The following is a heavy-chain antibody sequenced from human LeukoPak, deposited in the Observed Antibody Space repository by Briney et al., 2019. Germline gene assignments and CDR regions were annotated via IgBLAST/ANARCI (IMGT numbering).Heavy chain of an antibody. Sequence: NPGGSLRLSCAASGFTFSSYAMSWVRQAPGKGLEWVSAISGSGGSTYYADSVKGRFTISRDNSKNTLHLQMNSLRAEDTAVYYCAKDCDGGGSCYFDVWGKGTTVTVSS. V-gene: IGHV3-23*01. CDR2: ISGSGGST. J-gene: IGHJ6*03. D-gene: IGHD2-15*01. CDR3: AKDCDGGGSCYFDV. CDR1: GFTFSSYA.